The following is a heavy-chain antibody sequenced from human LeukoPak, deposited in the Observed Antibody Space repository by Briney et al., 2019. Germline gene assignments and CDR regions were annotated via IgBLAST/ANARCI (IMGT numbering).Heavy chain of an antibody. CDR3: ARAEISGSYYEDDAFDI. CDR2: INPSGGST. V-gene: IGHV1-46*01. D-gene: IGHD1-26*01. CDR1: GYTFTSYY. Sequence: SVKVSCKASGYTFTSYYMHWVRQAPGQGLEWMGIINPSGGSTSYAQKFQGRVTMTRDTSTSTVYMELSSLRSEDTAVYYCARAEISGSYYEDDAFDIWGQGTMVTVSS. J-gene: IGHJ3*02.